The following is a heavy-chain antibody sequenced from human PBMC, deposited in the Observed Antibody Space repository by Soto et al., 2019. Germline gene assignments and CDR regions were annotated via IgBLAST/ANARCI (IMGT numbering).Heavy chain of an antibody. CDR2: IIPIPGTA. Sequence: QVQLVQSGAEVKKPGSSVKVSCKASGGTFGSYAISWVRQAPGQGLEWMGGIIPIPGTANYAQKFQGRVTIAADESTSTAYMELSSLRSEDTAVYYCARSQGSSTSLEIYYYSYYGMEVWGQGTTGTVSS. V-gene: IGHV1-69*01. CDR1: GGTFGSYA. J-gene: IGHJ6*02. D-gene: IGHD2-2*01. CDR3: ARSQGSSTSLEIYYYSYYGMEV.